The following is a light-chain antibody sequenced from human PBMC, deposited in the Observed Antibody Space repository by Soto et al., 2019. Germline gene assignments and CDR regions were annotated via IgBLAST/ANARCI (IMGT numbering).Light chain of an antibody. CDR3: QQYGSSWT. CDR2: GAS. J-gene: IGKJ1*01. CDR1: QSVTSSY. V-gene: IGKV3-20*01. Sequence: EIVLTQSPGTLSLSPGERATLSCRASQSVTSSYLAWYQQKHGQAPRLLMYGASTRAIGIPDRFSGSGSGTDFTLSISRLEPEDFAVYYCQQYGSSWTFGQGTKVDIK.